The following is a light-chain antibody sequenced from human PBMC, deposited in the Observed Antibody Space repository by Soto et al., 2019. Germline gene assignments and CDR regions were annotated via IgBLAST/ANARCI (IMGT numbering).Light chain of an antibody. V-gene: IGLV1-40*01. CDR2: GDS. J-gene: IGLJ1*01. Sequence: VLTQPPSVSGAPGQRVTISCTGSSSNIGAGYHVHWYQQLPGAAPKLLIFGDSNRPSGVPDRFSGSKSGTSASLAITGLQADDEADYYCQSSDSRLSGSDVFGTGTKVTVL. CDR1: SSNIGAGYH. CDR3: QSSDSRLSGSDV.